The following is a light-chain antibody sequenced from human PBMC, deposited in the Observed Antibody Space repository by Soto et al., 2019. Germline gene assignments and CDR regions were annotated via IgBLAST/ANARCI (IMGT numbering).Light chain of an antibody. V-gene: IGLV1-40*01. CDR2: GDS. J-gene: IGLJ1*01. Sequence: VLTQPPSVSGAPGQRVTISCTGSSSNIGAGYHVHWYQQLPGAAPKLLIFGDSNRPSGVPDRFSGSKSGTSASLAITGLQADDEADYYCQSSDSRLSGSDVFGTGTKVTVL. CDR1: SSNIGAGYH. CDR3: QSSDSRLSGSDV.